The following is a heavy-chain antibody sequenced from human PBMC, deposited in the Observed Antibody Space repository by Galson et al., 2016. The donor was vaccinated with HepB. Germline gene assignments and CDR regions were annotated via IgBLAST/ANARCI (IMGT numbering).Heavy chain of an antibody. CDR3: TVAPTGYSSSWYGYNWFGP. D-gene: IGHD6-13*01. CDR2: IRSKANSYAT. J-gene: IGHJ5*02. V-gene: IGHV3-73*01. Sequence: SLRLSCAASGFTFSGSAMHWVRQASGKGLEWVGRIRSKANSYATAYAASVKGRFTISRDDSKNTAYLQMNSLKTEDTAVYYCTVAPTGYSSSWYGYNWFGPWGQGTLVTVSS. CDR1: GFTFSGSA.